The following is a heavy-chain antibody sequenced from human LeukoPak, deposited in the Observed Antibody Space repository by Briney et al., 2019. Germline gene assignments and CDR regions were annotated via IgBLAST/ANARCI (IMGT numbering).Heavy chain of an antibody. CDR2: ISGSGGST. D-gene: IGHD6-19*01. V-gene: IGHV3-23*01. CDR1: GFTFSSYG. Sequence: GGSLRLSCAASGFTFSSYGMSWVRQAPGKGLEWVSAISGSGGSTYYADSVKGRFTISRDNSKNTLYLQMNSLRAEDTAVYYCAKDSALYSSGPAAFDIWGQGTMVTVSS. J-gene: IGHJ3*02. CDR3: AKDSALYSSGPAAFDI.